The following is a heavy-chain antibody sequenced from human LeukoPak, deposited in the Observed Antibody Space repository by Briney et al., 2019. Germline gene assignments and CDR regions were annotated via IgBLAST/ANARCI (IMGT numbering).Heavy chain of an antibody. D-gene: IGHD6-6*01. Sequence: ASVKVSCKASGYTFTDYYIHWVRQAPGQGLEWMGWINPNSGDTNYAQKFQGRVTMTRDTSISTAYMELSRLRSDDTALYYCARDLGAAARLVNWFDPWGQGTLVTVSS. CDR2: INPNSGDT. CDR3: ARDLGAAARLVNWFDP. J-gene: IGHJ5*02. CDR1: GYTFTDYY. V-gene: IGHV1-2*02.